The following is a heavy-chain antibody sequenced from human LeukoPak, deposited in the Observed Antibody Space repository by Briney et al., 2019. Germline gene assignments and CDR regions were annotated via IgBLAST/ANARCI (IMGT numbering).Heavy chain of an antibody. CDR3: ARDSITMVRGVIGTGY. D-gene: IGHD3-10*01. Sequence: ASVKVSCKASGGTFTSYDINWVRQATGQGLEWMGWMNPNSGNTGYAQKFQGRVTMTRNTSISTAYMELSSLRSEDTAVYYCARDSITMVRGVIGTGYWGQGTLVTVSS. CDR1: GGTFTSYD. J-gene: IGHJ4*02. V-gene: IGHV1-8*01. CDR2: MNPNSGNT.